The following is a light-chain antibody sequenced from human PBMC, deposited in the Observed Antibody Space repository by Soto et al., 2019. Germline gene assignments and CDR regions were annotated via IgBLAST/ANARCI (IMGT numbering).Light chain of an antibody. Sequence: DIVMTQSPLSLPVTPGEPASISCRSSQSLLHSNGYNYLDWYLQKPGQSPQLLIYLGSNRSSGVPDRFSGSGSGTDFNLTISSLQPGDSATYYCQQSYSTRYTFGQGTKLEIK. V-gene: IGKV2-28*01. J-gene: IGKJ2*01. CDR3: QQSYSTRYT. CDR1: QSLLHSNGYNY. CDR2: LGS.